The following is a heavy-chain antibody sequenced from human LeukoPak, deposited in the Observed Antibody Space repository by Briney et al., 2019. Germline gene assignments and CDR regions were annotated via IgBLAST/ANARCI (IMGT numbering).Heavy chain of an antibody. CDR1: GFTLSSYA. CDR3: ANLIY. CDR2: ISACRGST. V-gene: IGHV3-23*01. J-gene: IGHJ4*02. Sequence: GGSLRLSCAASGFTLSSYATSWVCQAAGKEQGWVSDISACRGSTFYAAAVKGRFTISRDNSTITLYLQMNSLRAEDTAVYDCANLIYWGQGTLVTVSS. D-gene: IGHD3-16*01.